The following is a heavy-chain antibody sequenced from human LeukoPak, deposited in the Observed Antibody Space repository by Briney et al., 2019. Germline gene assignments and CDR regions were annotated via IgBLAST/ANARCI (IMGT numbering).Heavy chain of an antibody. J-gene: IGHJ4*02. Sequence: ASVKVSCKASGYTFTGYYMHWVRQAPGQGLEWMGWINPNSGGTNYAQKFQGRVTMTRDTSISTACMELSRLRSDDTAVYYCARDNRDYGDPLLFHFDYWGQGTLVTVSS. CDR1: GYTFTGYY. CDR3: ARDNRDYGDPLLFHFDY. D-gene: IGHD4-17*01. V-gene: IGHV1-2*02. CDR2: INPNSGGT.